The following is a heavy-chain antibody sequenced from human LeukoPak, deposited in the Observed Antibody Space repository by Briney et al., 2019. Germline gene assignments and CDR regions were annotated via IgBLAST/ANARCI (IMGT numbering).Heavy chain of an antibody. J-gene: IGHJ4*02. CDR3: ARYSSCYPYTVY. CDR2: ISNSDYST. D-gene: IGHD3-22*01. CDR1: GFTFSSYA. Sequence: GGSLRLSCAASGFTFSSYAMRWVRQAPGKGLEWVSTISNSDYSTYYADSVKGRFTISRANSENTLYLQMNNLRAEDTAVYYCARYSSCYPYTVYWGQGTLVTVS. V-gene: IGHV3-23*01.